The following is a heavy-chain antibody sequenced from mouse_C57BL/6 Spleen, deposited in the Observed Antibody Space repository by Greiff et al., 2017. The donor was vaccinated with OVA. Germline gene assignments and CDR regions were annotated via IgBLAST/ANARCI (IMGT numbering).Heavy chain of an antibody. CDR3: ARSRDVYYAMDY. D-gene: IGHD3-3*01. CDR2: IHPNSGST. V-gene: IGHV1-64*01. J-gene: IGHJ4*01. CDR1: GYTFTSYW. Sequence: QVQLQQPGAELVKPGASVKLSCKASGYTFTSYWMHWVKQRPGQGLEWIGMIHPNSGSTNYNEKFKSKATLTVDKSSSTAYMQLSSRTSEDSAVYYCARSRDVYYAMDYWGQGTSVTVSS.